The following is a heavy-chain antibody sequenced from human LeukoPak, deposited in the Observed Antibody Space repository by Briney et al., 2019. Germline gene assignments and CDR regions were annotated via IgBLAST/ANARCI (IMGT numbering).Heavy chain of an antibody. CDR1: SGSISSSNYY. CDR3: ARHVCGSSSCYSPPYNWFDP. Sequence: PSETLSLTCTVSSGSISSSNYYWGWIRQPPGKGLEWIGRIYYSGTTYYNPSLKSRVTISVDTSKNQFSLKLSSATAADTAVYYCARHVCGSSSCYSPPYNWFDPCGQGTLVTVSS. D-gene: IGHD2-2*01. J-gene: IGHJ5*02. CDR2: IYYSGTT. V-gene: IGHV4-39*01.